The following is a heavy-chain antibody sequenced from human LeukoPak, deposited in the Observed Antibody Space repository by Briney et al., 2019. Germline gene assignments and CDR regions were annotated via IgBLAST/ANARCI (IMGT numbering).Heavy chain of an antibody. CDR2: INPSGGST. D-gene: IGHD4/OR15-4a*01. J-gene: IGHJ4*02. Sequence: APVKVSCKASGYTFTSYYIHWVRQAPGQGLEWMGIINPSGGSTSYAQKFQSRVTVTRDTSTSTVSMELSSLRSEDTAVYYCARSWPDYYFDHWGQGTLVTVSS. CDR1: GYTFTSYY. V-gene: IGHV1-46*01. CDR3: ARSWPDYYFDH.